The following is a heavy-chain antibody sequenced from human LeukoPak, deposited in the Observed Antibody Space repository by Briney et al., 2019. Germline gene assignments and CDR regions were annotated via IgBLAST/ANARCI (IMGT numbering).Heavy chain of an antibody. J-gene: IGHJ6*02. CDR1: GGTFSSYT. CDR3: ARDGAAGDYYYGMDV. V-gene: IGHV1-69*04. D-gene: IGHD2-15*01. CDR2: IIPILGIA. Sequence: SVKVSCKASGGTFSSYTISWVRQAPGQGLEWMGRIIPILGIANYAQKFQGRVTITADKSTSTAYMELSSLRSEDTAVHYCARDGAAGDYYYGMDVWGQGTTVTVS.